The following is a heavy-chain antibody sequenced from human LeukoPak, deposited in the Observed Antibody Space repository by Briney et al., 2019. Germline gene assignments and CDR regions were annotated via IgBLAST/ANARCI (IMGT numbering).Heavy chain of an antibody. V-gene: IGHV3-23*01. Sequence: GSLILSCAASGFTFSSYAMNWVRQTPGKGLEWVSAISGSGVGTYYADSVKGRFTISRDNSKNTLYLQMNSLRAEDTGVYYCDGGTGWVSNLGGGQGTLVIVSS. D-gene: IGHD6-19*01. CDR2: ISGSGVGT. CDR3: DGGTGWVSNLG. CDR1: GFTFSSYA. J-gene: IGHJ4*02.